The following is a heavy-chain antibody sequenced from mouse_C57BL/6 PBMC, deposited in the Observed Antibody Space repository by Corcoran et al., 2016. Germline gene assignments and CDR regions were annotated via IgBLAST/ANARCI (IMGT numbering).Heavy chain of an antibody. D-gene: IGHD1-1*01. CDR1: GYTFTDYY. J-gene: IGHJ2*01. Sequence: QVQLQQSGPELVKPGASVKISCKSSGYTFTDYYINWVKQRPGQGLEWIGWIFPGSGSTYYTEKFKGKATLTVDKSSSTSYMLLISLTSEDSAVYFCARYYGSKGFDYWGQGTTLTVSS. CDR3: ARYYGSKGFDY. CDR2: IFPGSGST. V-gene: IGHV1-75*01.